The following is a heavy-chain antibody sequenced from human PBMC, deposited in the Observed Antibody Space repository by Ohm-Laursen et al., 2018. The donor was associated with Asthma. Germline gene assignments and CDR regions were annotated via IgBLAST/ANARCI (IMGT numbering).Heavy chain of an antibody. J-gene: IGHJ4*02. Sequence: SLRLSCTASGFTFGSYGMHWVRQAPGKGLEWVAIIWYDGSNKYYADSVKGRFTISRDKNTLYLQMNSLKAEDTAVYYCARDIGVSGWCVLDFDHWGQGTLVTVSS. D-gene: IGHD6-19*01. V-gene: IGHV3-33*01. CDR1: GFTFGSYG. CDR3: ARDIGVSGWCVLDFDH. CDR2: IWYDGSNK.